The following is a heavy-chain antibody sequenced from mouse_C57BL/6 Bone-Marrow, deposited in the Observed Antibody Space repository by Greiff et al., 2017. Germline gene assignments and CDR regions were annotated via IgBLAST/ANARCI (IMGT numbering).Heavy chain of an antibody. CDR2: IYPGSGST. D-gene: IGHD1-1*01. Sequence: QVQLQQPGAELVKPGASVKMSCKASGYTFTSYWITWVKQRPGQGLEWIGDIYPGSGSTNYNEKFKSKATLTVDTSSSTAYMQLSSLTSEDSAVYYCARRGILRWDAMDYWGQGTSVTVSS. CDR3: ARRGILRWDAMDY. J-gene: IGHJ4*01. CDR1: GYTFTSYW. V-gene: IGHV1-55*01.